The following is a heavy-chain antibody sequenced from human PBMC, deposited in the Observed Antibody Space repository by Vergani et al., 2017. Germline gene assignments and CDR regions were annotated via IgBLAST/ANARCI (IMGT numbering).Heavy chain of an antibody. V-gene: IGHV3-23*01. J-gene: IGHJ5*02. CDR1: GFTFSSYA. Sequence: EVQLLESGGGLVQPGGSLRLSCAASGFTFSSYAMSWVRQAPGKGLEWVSAISGSGGSTYYADSVKGRFTISRDNSKNTLYLQMNSLRAEDTAVYYCAKHDRRVDYYGSGSYFGWFDPWGQGTLVTVSS. CDR3: AKHDRRVDYYGSGSYFGWFDP. D-gene: IGHD3-10*01. CDR2: ISGSGGST.